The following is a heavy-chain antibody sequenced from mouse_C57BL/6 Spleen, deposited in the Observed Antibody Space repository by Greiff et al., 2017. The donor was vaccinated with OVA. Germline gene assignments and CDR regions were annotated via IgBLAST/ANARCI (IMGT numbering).Heavy chain of an antibody. Sequence: VQLQQSGAELVRPGASVTLSCKASGYTFTDYEMHWVKQTPVHGLEWIGAIDPETGGTAYNQKFKGKAILTADTSSSTAYMELRSLTSEDSAVYYCTRRGLYYFDYWGQGTTLTVAS. CDR2: IDPETGGT. V-gene: IGHV1-15*01. CDR1: GYTFTDYE. D-gene: IGHD3-3*01. CDR3: TRRGLYYFDY. J-gene: IGHJ2*01.